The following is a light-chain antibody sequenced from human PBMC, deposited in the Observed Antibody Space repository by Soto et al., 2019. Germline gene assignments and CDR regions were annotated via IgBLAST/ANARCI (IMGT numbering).Light chain of an antibody. V-gene: IGKV3-20*01. Sequence: EIVLTQSPGTLSLSPGERATLSCRASQSITSNFLAWYQQKPGQAPRLLVYGASTSAAGVPDRFSDSGSGTDFTLTITRLEPEDFAVYYCQQYGRSPLMYTFGQGTKLGVK. CDR3: QQYGRSPLMYT. J-gene: IGKJ2*01. CDR1: QSITSNF. CDR2: GAS.